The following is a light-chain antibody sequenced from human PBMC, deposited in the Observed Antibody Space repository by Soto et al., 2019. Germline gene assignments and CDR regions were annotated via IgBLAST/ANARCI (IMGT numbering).Light chain of an antibody. CDR3: QKYGSSPRA. CDR2: GAS. J-gene: IGKJ5*01. Sequence: ELVLTQSPGTLSLSPGARATLSCRSSQSVSSSFLAWYQQKVGQAPRLLIYGASSRATGIPDRFSGSGSGTDFTLTISRLEPEEFAVYYCQKYGSSPRAVGHGKRLEIK. CDR1: QSVSSSF. V-gene: IGKV3-20*01.